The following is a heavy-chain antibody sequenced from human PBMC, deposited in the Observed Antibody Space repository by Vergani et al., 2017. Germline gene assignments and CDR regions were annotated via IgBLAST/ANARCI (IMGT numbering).Heavy chain of an antibody. V-gene: IGHV5-51*01. CDR2: IYPDDSDT. J-gene: IGHJ6*02. Sequence: EVQLVQSGAEVKKPGESLKISCKGSGYSFTSYWIGWVRQMPEKGLEWMGNIYPDDSDTRYSPSFQGQVTISADKSISTAYLQWSSLKASDSAIYYCARQFSWSGSSHYGMDVWGQGTTVTVSS. CDR1: GYSFTSYW. CDR3: ARQFSWSGSSHYGMDV. D-gene: IGHD1-26*01.